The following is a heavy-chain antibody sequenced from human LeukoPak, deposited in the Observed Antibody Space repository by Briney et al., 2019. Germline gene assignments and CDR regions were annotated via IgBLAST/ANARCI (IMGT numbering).Heavy chain of an antibody. J-gene: IGHJ5*02. D-gene: IGHD3-3*01. V-gene: IGHV1-46*01. Sequence: ASVKVSCKASGYTFTSYYMHWVRQAPGQGLEWMGIINPSGGSTSYAQKFQGRVTMTRDTSTSTVYMELSSLRSEDTAAYYCAREGRRFPFDPWGQGTLVTVSS. CDR2: INPSGGST. CDR3: AREGRRFPFDP. CDR1: GYTFTSYY.